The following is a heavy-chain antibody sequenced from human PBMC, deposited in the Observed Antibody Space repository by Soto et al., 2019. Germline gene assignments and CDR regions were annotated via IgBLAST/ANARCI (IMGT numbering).Heavy chain of an antibody. D-gene: IGHD2-8*01. Sequence: AGSLRLSCAASGFTFSSYSMNWVRQAPGKGMEWVASSIGTGINTYHADSVRGRFTISRDNSKSTLFLQMDSLRVEDTAIYYCAKAPLISCSGTKCYHFDSWGQGTLVTVSS. CDR1: GFTFSSYS. J-gene: IGHJ4*02. CDR2: SIGTGINT. CDR3: AKAPLISCSGTKCYHFDS. V-gene: IGHV3-23*01.